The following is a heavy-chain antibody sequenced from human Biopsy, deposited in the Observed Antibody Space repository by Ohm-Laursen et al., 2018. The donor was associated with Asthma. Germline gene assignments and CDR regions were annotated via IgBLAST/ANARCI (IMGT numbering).Heavy chain of an antibody. V-gene: IGHV3-30*18. CDR1: GFTFSSYG. D-gene: IGHD3-3*01. J-gene: IGHJ6*02. CDR2: ISYDGSNK. CDR3: AKDTEGRYDFWSGLSYNYYGMDV. Sequence: SLRLSCAASGFTFSSYGMHWVRQAPGKGLEWVAGISYDGSNKYYADSVEGRFTISRDNSKNTLYLQMNSLRSEDTAVYYCAKDTEGRYDFWSGLSYNYYGMDVWGQGTTVTVSS.